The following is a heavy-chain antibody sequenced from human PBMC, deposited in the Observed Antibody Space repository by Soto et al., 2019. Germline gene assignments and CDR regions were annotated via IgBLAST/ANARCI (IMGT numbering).Heavy chain of an antibody. V-gene: IGHV4-31*03. CDR1: GGSITRGGYY. CDR2: IYNSGTT. Sequence: QVQLQESGPGLVKPSETLSLTCTVSGGSITRGGYYCSWIRQHPVKGLEWIRYIYNSGTTYYNPYLKSRVTISVDTSKNQFSLKLTSVTAADTAVYYCARDPAPWGQGTLVTVAS. J-gene: IGHJ5*02. CDR3: ARDPAP.